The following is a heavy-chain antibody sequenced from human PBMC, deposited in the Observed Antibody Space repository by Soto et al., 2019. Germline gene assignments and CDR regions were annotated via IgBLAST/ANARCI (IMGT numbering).Heavy chain of an antibody. CDR1: GGTFSSYP. Sequence: ASVKVSCKASGGTFSSYPISWVRQAPGQGLEWMGGIIPIFGTANYAQKFQGRVTITADESTSTAYMELSSLRSEDTAVYYCASTYYYGSGSYYPRPYCYYYYGMDVWGQGTTVTVSS. CDR3: ASTYYYGSGSYYPRPYCYYYYGMDV. J-gene: IGHJ6*02. V-gene: IGHV1-69*13. CDR2: IIPIFGTA. D-gene: IGHD3-10*01.